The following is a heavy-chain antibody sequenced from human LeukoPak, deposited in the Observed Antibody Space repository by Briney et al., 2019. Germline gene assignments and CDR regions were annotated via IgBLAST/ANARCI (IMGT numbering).Heavy chain of an antibody. J-gene: IGHJ4*02. CDR2: INHSGST. D-gene: IGHD6-25*01. V-gene: IGHV4-34*01. CDR3: ARGRLPLRH. CDR1: GGSFSGYY. Sequence: SETLSLTCAVYGGSFSGYYWSWIRQPPGKGLEWIGEINHSGSTNYNPSLKSRVTISVDTSKNQFSLKLSSVTAADTAVYYCARGRLPLRHWGQGTLVTVSS.